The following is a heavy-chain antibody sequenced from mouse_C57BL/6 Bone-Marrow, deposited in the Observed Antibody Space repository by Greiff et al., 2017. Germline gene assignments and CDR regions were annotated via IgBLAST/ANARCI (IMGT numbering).Heavy chain of an antibody. CDR2: ISDGGSYT. CDR3: ARGTTVVALDY. D-gene: IGHD1-1*01. J-gene: IGHJ2*01. V-gene: IGHV5-4*01. Sequence: VVESGGGLVKPGGSLKLSCAASAFTFSSYAMSWVRQTPDKRLEWVATISDGGSYTYYPDNVKGRFTISRDNAKNNLYLQMSHLKSEDTAMYYCARGTTVVALDYWGQGTTLTVSS. CDR1: AFTFSSYA.